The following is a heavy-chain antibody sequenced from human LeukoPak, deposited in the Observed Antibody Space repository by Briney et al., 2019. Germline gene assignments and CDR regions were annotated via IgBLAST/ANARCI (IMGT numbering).Heavy chain of an antibody. CDR1: GYSITSSSW. CDR3: ARGAPTVTNAFDI. CDR2: IYHSGTT. Sequence: SETLSLTCAVSGYSITSSSWWGWIRQPPGKGLEWIGYIYHSGTTYYNPSLQSRVTMSVDTSKNQFSLKLSSVTAADTAVYYCARGAPTVTNAFDIWGQGTMVTVSS. V-gene: IGHV4-28*03. D-gene: IGHD4-17*01. J-gene: IGHJ3*02.